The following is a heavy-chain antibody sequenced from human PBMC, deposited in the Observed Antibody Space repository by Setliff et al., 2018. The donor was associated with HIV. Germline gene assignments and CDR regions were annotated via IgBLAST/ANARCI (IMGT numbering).Heavy chain of an antibody. CDR3: AKEGDRYGLDLDY. CDR1: GYPFSGYG. CDR2: INTANYKT. Sequence: WASVKVSCKASGYPFSGYGISWVRQAPGQRLEWMGWINTANYKTKYSQKFQGRVTITRDTSASTAYMELSSLRSEDTAVYYCAKEGDRYGLDLDYWGQGTLVTVSS. D-gene: IGHD5-18*01. V-gene: IGHV1-3*04. J-gene: IGHJ4*02.